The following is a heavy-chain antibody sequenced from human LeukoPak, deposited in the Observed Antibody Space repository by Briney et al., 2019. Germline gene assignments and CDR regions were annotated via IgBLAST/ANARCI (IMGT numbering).Heavy chain of an antibody. V-gene: IGHV3-7*01. CDR2: IKQDGSEK. CDR3: ARHLTLADGRNDY. Sequence: GGSLRLSCAASGFTFSSYRMSWVRQAPGKGLEWVANIKQDGSEKYYVDSVKGRFTISRDNAKNSLYLQMNSLRAEDTVVYYCARHLTLADGRNDYWGQGTLVTVSS. D-gene: IGHD3-3*02. J-gene: IGHJ4*02. CDR1: GFTFSSYR.